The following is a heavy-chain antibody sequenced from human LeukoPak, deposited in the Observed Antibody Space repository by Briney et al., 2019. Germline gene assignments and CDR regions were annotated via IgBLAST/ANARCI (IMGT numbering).Heavy chain of an antibody. V-gene: IGHV3-30*18. J-gene: IGHJ3*02. CDR3: AKVKGEVIGAFDI. CDR1: RFTFSSYG. CDR2: ISYDGNNR. Sequence: GGSLRLSCAASRFTFSSYGMHWVRQAPGKGLGWVAVISYDGNNRYYADSVKGRFTISRYNSKNTLYLQMNSLRAEDTAVYYCAKVKGEVIGAFDIWGQGTMVTVSS. D-gene: IGHD3-16*01.